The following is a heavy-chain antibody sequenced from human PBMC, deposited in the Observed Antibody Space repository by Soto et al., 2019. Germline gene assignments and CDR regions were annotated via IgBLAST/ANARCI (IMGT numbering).Heavy chain of an antibody. CDR2: ISYDGSNK. J-gene: IGHJ3*02. Sequence: GGSLRLSCAASGFTFSSYGMHWVRQAPGKGLEWVAVISYDGSNKYYADSVKGRFTISRDNSKNTLYLQMNSLRAEDTAVYYCAKEAGSYSQTDAFAIWGQGTMVTVSS. V-gene: IGHV3-30*18. CDR3: AKEAGSYSQTDAFAI. D-gene: IGHD1-26*01. CDR1: GFTFSSYG.